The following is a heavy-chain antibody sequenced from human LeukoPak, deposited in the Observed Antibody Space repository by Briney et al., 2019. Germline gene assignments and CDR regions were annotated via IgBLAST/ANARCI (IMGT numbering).Heavy chain of an antibody. J-gene: IGHJ4*02. CDR1: GFTFSSYA. CDR2: ISGSGGST. CDR3: AKGKYYYGSGSYPSAYYFDY. V-gene: IGHV3-23*01. D-gene: IGHD3-10*01. Sequence: GGFLRLSCAASGFTFSSYAMSWVRQAPGKGLEWVSAISGSGGSTYYADSVKGRFTISRDNSKNTLYLQMNSLRAEDTAVYYCAKGKYYYGSGSYPSAYYFDYWGQGTLVTVSS.